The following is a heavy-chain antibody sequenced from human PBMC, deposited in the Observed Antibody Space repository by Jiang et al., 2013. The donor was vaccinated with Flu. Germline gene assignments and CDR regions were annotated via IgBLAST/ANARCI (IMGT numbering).Heavy chain of an antibody. CDR3: AKAGIDYGMDV. J-gene: IGHJ6*02. CDR2: SYDGSSK. Sequence: SYDGSSKYYADSVKGRFTISRDNSKNTLYLQMNSLRAEDTAVYYCAKAGIDYGMDVWGQGTTVTVSS. V-gene: IGHV3-30*18. D-gene: IGHD3-10*01.